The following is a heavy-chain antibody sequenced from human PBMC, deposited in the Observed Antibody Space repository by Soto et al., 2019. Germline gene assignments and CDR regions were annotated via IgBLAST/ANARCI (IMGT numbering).Heavy chain of an antibody. D-gene: IGHD6-13*01. CDR3: ARPRAAAGFYYCYYCMDV. V-gene: IGHV4-34*01. Sequence: SETLSLTCAVYGGSFSGYYWSWIRQPPGKGLEWIGEINHSGSTNYNPSLKSRVTISVDTSKNQFSLKLSSVTAADTAVYYCARPRAAAGFYYCYYCMDVWGQGTTVAVSS. CDR2: INHSGST. J-gene: IGHJ6*02. CDR1: GGSFSGYY.